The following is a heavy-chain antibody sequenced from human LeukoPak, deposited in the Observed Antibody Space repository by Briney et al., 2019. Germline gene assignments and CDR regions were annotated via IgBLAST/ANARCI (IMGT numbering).Heavy chain of an antibody. CDR3: ARYSSSWYH. CDR2: IKQDGSEK. V-gene: IGHV3-7*01. J-gene: IGHJ5*02. CDR1: GFSTSRFA. D-gene: IGHD6-13*01. Sequence: GGSLRLSCEASGFSTSRFAMHWVRQAPGKGLEWVANIKQDGSEKYYVDSVKGRFTISRDNAKNSLYLQMNSLRAEDTAVYYCARYSSSWYHWGQGTLVTVSS.